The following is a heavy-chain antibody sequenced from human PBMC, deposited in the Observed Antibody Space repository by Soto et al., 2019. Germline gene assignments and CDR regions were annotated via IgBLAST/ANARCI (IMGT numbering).Heavy chain of an antibody. CDR3: AKATATGGGAFDI. CDR2: ILVGGST. V-gene: IGHV3-23*01. J-gene: IGHJ3*02. D-gene: IGHD2-8*02. CDR1: GFICSSYD. Sequence: LRLSCEASGFICSSYDISWVRQSPGKGLEWVSTILVGGSTHYEDSVKGRFTISRDRSKNTVYLEMNSLTAGDTAVYYCAKATATGGGAFDICGQGTMVTVSS.